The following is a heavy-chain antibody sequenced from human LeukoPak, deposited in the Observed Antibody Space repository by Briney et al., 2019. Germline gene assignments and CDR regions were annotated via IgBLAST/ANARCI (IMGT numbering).Heavy chain of an antibody. V-gene: IGHV3-20*04. CDR2: INWNGGST. D-gene: IGHD6-13*01. J-gene: IGHJ4*02. CDR1: GFTFDDYG. CDR3: ARDGEQLVLDY. Sequence: GSLRLSCAASGFTFDDYGMSWVRQAPGKGLEWVSGINWNGGSTGYADSVKGRFTISRDNAKNSLYLQMNSLRAEDRALYYCARDGEQLVLDYWGQGTLVTVSS.